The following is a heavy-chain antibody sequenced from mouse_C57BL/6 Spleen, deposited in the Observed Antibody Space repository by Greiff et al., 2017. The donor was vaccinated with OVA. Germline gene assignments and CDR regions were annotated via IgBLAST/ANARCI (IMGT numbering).Heavy chain of an antibody. CDR1: GYAFSSSW. CDR3: TRNDGYLFDY. J-gene: IGHJ2*01. CDR2: IYPGDGDT. D-gene: IGHD2-3*01. Sequence: VQLQQSGPELVKPGASVKISCTASGYAFSSSWMNWVQQRPGKGLEWIGRIYPGDGDTNYNGKFKGKATLTADKSSSTAYMQLSRLTSEDSAVYCCTRNDGYLFDYWGQGTTLTVSS. V-gene: IGHV1-82*01.